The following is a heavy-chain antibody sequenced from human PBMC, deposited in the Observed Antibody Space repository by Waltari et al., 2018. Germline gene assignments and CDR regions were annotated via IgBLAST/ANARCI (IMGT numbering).Heavy chain of an antibody. CDR3: ARLYDASAYYNTYLDP. CDR2: IRGYDGDT. J-gene: IGHJ5*02. D-gene: IGHD3-22*01. CDR1: GSTFSTYG. Sequence: QVQLVQSGAEVRKPGASVKVSCKASGSTFSTYGIAWVRQAPGQGLEWMGWIRGYDGDTKYAREFEGRLTVTTDTSTNTAHMELRSLRSDDTAVYYCARLYDASAYYNTYLDPWGQGALVTVSS. V-gene: IGHV1-18*01.